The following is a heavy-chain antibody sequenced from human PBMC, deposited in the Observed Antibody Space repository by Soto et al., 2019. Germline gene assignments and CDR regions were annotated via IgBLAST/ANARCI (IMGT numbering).Heavy chain of an antibody. V-gene: IGHV4-59*01. D-gene: IGHD3-10*01. CDR1: GGSLSSYW. J-gene: IGHJ4*02. CDR2: IYYTGST. CDR3: ARGPGASGTYHYFFDY. Sequence: SETLSLTCTVSGGSLSSYWWSWIRQPPGKGLEWIGYIYYTGSTNYNPSLKSRVTISLDASKNQFSLNLNSATAADTAVYYCARGPGASGTYHYFFDYWGPGTLVTVSS.